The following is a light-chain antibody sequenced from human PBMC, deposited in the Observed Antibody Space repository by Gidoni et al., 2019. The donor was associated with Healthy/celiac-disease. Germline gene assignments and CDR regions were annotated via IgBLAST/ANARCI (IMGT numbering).Light chain of an antibody. CDR1: QSMSSW. J-gene: IGKJ1*01. CDR2: KAS. V-gene: IGKV1-5*03. CDR3: QQYNSYWT. Sequence: DIQMTQSPSTLSASVGDRVTITCRASQSMSSWLAWYHQKPGKAPKLLIYKASSLESGVPSRCSGSGSGTEFTLNISSLQPDDFATYYCQQYNSYWTFGQGTKVEIK.